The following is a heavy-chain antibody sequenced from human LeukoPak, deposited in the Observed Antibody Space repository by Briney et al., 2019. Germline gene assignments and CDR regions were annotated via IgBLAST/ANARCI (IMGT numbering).Heavy chain of an antibody. V-gene: IGHV3-23*01. J-gene: IGHJ4*02. CDR3: AKDVARFSNYFDS. D-gene: IGHD3-3*01. CDR2: ISYSGDST. Sequence: GGSLRLSCAASGFTFSNYAMSWVHHAPGKGLDWVSGISYSGDSTYYAGSVKGRFTISRHNSKNTVYLQMNSLSAEDTAIYYCAKDVARFSNYFDSWGQGSLVTVSS. CDR1: GFTFSNYA.